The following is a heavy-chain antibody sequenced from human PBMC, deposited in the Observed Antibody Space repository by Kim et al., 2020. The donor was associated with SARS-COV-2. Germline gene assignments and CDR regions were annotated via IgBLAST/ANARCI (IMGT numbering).Heavy chain of an antibody. CDR1: GYSFTSYW. J-gene: IGHJ4*02. CDR3: ARGPRYYYDSSESLDY. V-gene: IGHV5-51*01. D-gene: IGHD3-22*01. Sequence: GESLKISCKGSGYSFTSYWIGWVRQMPGKGLEWMGIIYPGDSDTRYSPSFQGQVTISADKSISTAYLQWSSLKASDTAMYYCARGPRYYYDSSESLDYWGQGRLVTVS. CDR2: IYPGDSDT.